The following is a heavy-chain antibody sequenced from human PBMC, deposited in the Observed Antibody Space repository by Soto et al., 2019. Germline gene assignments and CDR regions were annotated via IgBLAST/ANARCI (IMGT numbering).Heavy chain of an antibody. Sequence: SETLSLTCAVSGASVSSSNWWSWLRQSPGKGLEWIGYIYYSGTTNYNSYLKSRLSLSVDMSKNQFSLKLASVTAADTAVYFCARSQRGRTAFTFDYWGQGALVTVSS. V-gene: IGHV4-4*02. CDR3: ARSQRGRTAFTFDY. D-gene: IGHD3-16*01. CDR2: IYYSGTT. CDR1: GASVSSSNW. J-gene: IGHJ4*02.